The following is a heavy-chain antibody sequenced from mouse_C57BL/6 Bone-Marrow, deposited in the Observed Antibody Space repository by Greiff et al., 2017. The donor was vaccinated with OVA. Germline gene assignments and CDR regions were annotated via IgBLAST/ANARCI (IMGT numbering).Heavy chain of an antibody. Sequence: VQLQESGPVLVKPGASVKLSCKASGYTFTSYWMHWVKQRPGQGLEWIGMIHPNSGSTNYNEKFKSKATLTVDKSSSTAYMQLSSLTSEDSAVYYCARDTTVVAKGDAMDYWGQGTSVTVSS. CDR2: IHPNSGST. J-gene: IGHJ4*01. V-gene: IGHV1-64*01. D-gene: IGHD1-1*01. CDR3: ARDTTVVAKGDAMDY. CDR1: GYTFTSYW.